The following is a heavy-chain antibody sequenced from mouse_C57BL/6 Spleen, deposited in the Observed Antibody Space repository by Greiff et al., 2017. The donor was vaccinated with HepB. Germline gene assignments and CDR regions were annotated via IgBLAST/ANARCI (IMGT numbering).Heavy chain of an antibody. CDR1: GYAFSSYW. V-gene: IGHV1-80*01. CDR2: IYPGDGDT. CDR3: ARQEPYYFDD. Sequence: QVQLQQSGAELVKPGASVKISCKASGYAFSSYWMNWVKQRPGKGLEWIGQIYPGDGDTNYNGKFKGKATLTADISSSTAYMQLSSLTSEGSAVYICARQEPYYFDDWGQGTTLTVSS. J-gene: IGHJ2*01.